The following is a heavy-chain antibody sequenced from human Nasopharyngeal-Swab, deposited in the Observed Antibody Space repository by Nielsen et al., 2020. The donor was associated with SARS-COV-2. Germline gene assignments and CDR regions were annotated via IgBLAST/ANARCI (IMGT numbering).Heavy chain of an antibody. CDR3: TTLPQWLESALFDY. J-gene: IGHJ4*02. D-gene: IGHD6-19*01. CDR2: IKSKTDGGTT. CDR1: GFTFSNAW. Sequence: GESLKISCAASGFTFSNAWMSWVRQAPGKGPEWVGRIKSKTDGGTTDYAAPVKGRFTISRDDSKNTLYLQMNSLKTEDTAVYYCTTLPQWLESALFDYWGQGTLVTVSS. V-gene: IGHV3-15*01.